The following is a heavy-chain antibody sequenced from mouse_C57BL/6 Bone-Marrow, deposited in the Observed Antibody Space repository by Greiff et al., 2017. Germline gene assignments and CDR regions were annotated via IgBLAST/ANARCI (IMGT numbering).Heavy chain of an antibody. CDR2: IYPGDGDT. V-gene: IGHV1-80*01. CDR1: GYAFSTYW. CDR3: ARWFLRYSYAMDY. D-gene: IGHD1-1*01. J-gene: IGHJ4*01. Sequence: QVQLQQSGAELVKPGASVKISCKVSGYAFSTYWMNWVKQRPGKGLEWIGQIYPGDGDTNYNGKFKGKATLTADKSSSTAYMQLSSLTSEDSAVYFCARWFLRYSYAMDYWGQGTSVTVSS.